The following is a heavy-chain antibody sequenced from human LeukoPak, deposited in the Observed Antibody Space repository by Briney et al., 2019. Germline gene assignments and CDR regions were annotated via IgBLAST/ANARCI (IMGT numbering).Heavy chain of an antibody. CDR3: ARVSLRAHFDY. CDR2: ISSSSSYI. V-gene: IGHV3-21*01. J-gene: IGHJ4*02. Sequence: GGSLRLSCAASGFTFSSYSMNWVRQAPGKGLEWVSSISSSSSYIYYADSVKGRFIISRDNAKNSLYLQMNSLRAEDTAVYYCARVSLRAHFDYWGQGTLVTVSS. D-gene: IGHD5/OR15-5a*01. CDR1: GFTFSSYS.